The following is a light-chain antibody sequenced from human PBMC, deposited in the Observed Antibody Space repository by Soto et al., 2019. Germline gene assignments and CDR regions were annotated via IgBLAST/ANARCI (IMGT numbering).Light chain of an antibody. CDR1: SSNIGNNY. Sequence: QSVLTQPPAVSAAPGQKVTISCSGSSSNIGNNYVSWYQQLPGTAPKLLIYDNNKRPSGIPDRFSGSKSGTSATLGITGLQNGDEADYYCGTWDSSMSALVFGGGNQLTVL. CDR3: GTWDSSMSALV. CDR2: DNN. J-gene: IGLJ3*02. V-gene: IGLV1-51*01.